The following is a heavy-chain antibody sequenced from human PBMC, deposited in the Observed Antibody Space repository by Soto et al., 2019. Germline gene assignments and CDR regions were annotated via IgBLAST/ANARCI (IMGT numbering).Heavy chain of an antibody. CDR1: GFTFSSYG. Sequence: QVQLVESGGGVVQPGRSLRLSCAASGFTFSSYGMHWVRRAPGKGLEWVAVIWYDGSNKYYADSVKGRFTISRDNSKNTLYLQMNSLRAEDTAVYYCARDGSGSPHTSYYYGMDVWGQGTTVTVSS. V-gene: IGHV3-33*01. D-gene: IGHD1-26*01. CDR2: IWYDGSNK. CDR3: ARDGSGSPHTSYYYGMDV. J-gene: IGHJ6*02.